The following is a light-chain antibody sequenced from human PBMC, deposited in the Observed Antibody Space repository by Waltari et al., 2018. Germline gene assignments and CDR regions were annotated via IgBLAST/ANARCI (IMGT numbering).Light chain of an antibody. Sequence: QSALTQPPSASGSPGQSVTISCTGTSSDIGGYNYVSWYQKPPGNAPTLLIYEVTQRPSGVPARSSVAKPGSTASLTVSGLQTEDEADYYCASYAGSNNYVFGTGTKVTVL. J-gene: IGLJ1*01. CDR2: EVT. CDR1: SSDIGGYNY. V-gene: IGLV2-8*01. CDR3: ASYAGSNNYV.